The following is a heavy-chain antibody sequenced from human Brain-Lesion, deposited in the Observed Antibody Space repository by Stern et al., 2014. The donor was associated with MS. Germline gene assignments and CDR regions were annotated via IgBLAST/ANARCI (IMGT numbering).Heavy chain of an antibody. CDR1: GGSISSGGYY. CDR3: ARGRVVPGFQYYATDV. V-gene: IGHV4-61*02. D-gene: IGHD2-2*01. CDR2: IFNSGST. J-gene: IGHJ6*02. Sequence: QVQLEESGPGLVKPSQTLSLSCTVSGGSISSGGYYWSWIRQPAGKGLEWIGRIFNSGSTTYNPSPKSRVTISIDTFKKHLSLRLTSMTAADTAVYYCARGRVVPGFQYYATDVWGQGTTVIVSS.